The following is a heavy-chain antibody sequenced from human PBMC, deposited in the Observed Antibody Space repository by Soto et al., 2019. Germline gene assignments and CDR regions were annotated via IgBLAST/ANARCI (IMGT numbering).Heavy chain of an antibody. CDR3: ARVSDGNWNYAPFDY. CDR2: ISGSGGST. Sequence: EVQLLESGGGLVQPGGSLRLSCAASGFTFSSYAMSWVRQAPGKGLEWVSAISGSGGSTYYADSVKGRFTFSRDNSKNTLYLQMNSLRAEDTAVYYCARVSDGNWNYAPFDYWGQGTLVTVSS. CDR1: GFTFSSYA. D-gene: IGHD1-7*01. J-gene: IGHJ4*02. V-gene: IGHV3-23*01.